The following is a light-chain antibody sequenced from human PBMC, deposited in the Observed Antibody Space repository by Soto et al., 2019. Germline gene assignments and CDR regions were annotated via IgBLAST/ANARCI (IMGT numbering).Light chain of an antibody. CDR1: QGIGND. V-gene: IGKV1-39*01. CDR3: QQSYSAPIT. J-gene: IGKJ5*01. Sequence: IQLTHSPSSLSASVLYRVTISFLASQGIGNDLAWYQQKPGKAPRLLIFAASSLQSGVPSRFSGSGSGTNFTLTISSLQPEDFAAYYCQQSYSAPITFGQGTRLEIK. CDR2: AAS.